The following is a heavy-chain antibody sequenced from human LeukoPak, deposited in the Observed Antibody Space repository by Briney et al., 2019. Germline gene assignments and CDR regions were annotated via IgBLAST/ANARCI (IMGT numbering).Heavy chain of an antibody. J-gene: IGHJ4*02. V-gene: IGHV3-7*01. CDR1: GFTFSSSW. CDR3: ARDLGWYRIDY. CDR2: IQPDGSEK. D-gene: IGHD6-19*01. Sequence: PGGSLRLSCAASGFTFSSSWMSWVRQAPGKGLEWVANIQPDGSEKHYVDSVKGRFTISRDNAKNSLYMQMNSLRAEDTAVYYCARDLGWYRIDYWGQGTLVTVSS.